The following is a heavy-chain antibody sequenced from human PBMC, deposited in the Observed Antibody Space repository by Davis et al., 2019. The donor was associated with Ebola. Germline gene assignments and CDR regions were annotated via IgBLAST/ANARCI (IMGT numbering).Heavy chain of an antibody. J-gene: IGHJ4*02. D-gene: IGHD3-9*01. Sequence: ASVKVSCKASGYAFTSFAIHWVRQAPGQRLEWMGWINAGNDNTKYSQNFQGRVTITRDTSARTVYMELNSLRSEDTAVYFCSSILAGYRFDYWGQGALVTVSS. CDR1: GYAFTSFA. V-gene: IGHV1-3*01. CDR2: INAGNDNT. CDR3: SSILAGYRFDY.